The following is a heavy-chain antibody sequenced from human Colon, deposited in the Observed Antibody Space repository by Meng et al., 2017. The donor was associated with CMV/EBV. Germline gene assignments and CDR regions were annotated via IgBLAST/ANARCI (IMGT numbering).Heavy chain of an antibody. D-gene: IGHD2-2*01. CDR3: ARKYCSSSSCKGGHGMDV. J-gene: IGHJ6*02. V-gene: IGHV1-8*01. Sequence: SVKVSCKASGYTFTSYDINWVRQATGQGLEWMGWMNPNSGNTGYAQKFQGRVTMTRNTSISTAYMELSSLRSEDTAVYYCARKYCSSSSCKGGHGMDVWGQGTTVTVSS. CDR1: GYTFTSYD. CDR2: MNPNSGNT.